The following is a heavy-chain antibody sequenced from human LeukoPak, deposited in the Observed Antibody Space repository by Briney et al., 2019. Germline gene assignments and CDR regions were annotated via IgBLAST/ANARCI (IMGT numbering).Heavy chain of an antibody. V-gene: IGHV3-64*01. D-gene: IGHD2-2*01. J-gene: IGHJ3*02. CDR3: ARDMGVVPAAIGAFDI. CDR1: GFTFSSYA. CDR2: ISSNGGST. Sequence: PEGSLRLSCAASGFTFSSYAMHWVRQAPGKGLEYVSAISSNGGSTYYANSVKGRFTISRDNSKNTLYLQMGSLRAEDKAVYYCARDMGVVPAAIGAFDIWGQGTMVTVSS.